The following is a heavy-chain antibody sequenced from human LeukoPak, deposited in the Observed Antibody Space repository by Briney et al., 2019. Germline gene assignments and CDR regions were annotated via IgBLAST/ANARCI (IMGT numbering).Heavy chain of an antibody. CDR1: GFTFSSYA. CDR2: ISGSGGST. CDR3: AKDRASGYYYGFNWFDP. V-gene: IGHV3-23*01. Sequence: PGGSLRLSCAASGFTFSSYAMSWVRQAPGKGLEWVSAISGSGGSTYYADSVKGRFTISRDNSKNTLYLQMNSLRAEDTAVYYCAKDRASGYYYGFNWFDPWGQGTLVTVSS. D-gene: IGHD3-22*01. J-gene: IGHJ5*02.